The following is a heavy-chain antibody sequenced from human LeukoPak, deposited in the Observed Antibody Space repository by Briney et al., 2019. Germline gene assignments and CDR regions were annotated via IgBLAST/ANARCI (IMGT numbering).Heavy chain of an antibody. CDR2: IWYDGSNK. V-gene: IGHV3-33*01. Sequence: QSGGSLRLSCAASGFTFSSYGMHWVRQAPGKGLEWVAVIWYDGSNKYYADSVKGRFTISRDNSKNTLYLQMNSLRAEDTAVYYCARDGASFMVRGVRYYFDYWGQGTLVTVSS. CDR3: ARDGASFMVRGVRYYFDY. CDR1: GFTFSSYG. J-gene: IGHJ4*02. D-gene: IGHD3-10*01.